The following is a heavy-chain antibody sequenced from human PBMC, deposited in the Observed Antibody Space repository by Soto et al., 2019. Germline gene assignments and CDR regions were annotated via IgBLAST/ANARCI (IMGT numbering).Heavy chain of an antibody. CDR2: IYYSGST. Sequence: SETLSLTCTVSGGSISSSSYYWGWIRQPPGKGLEWIGSIYYSGSTYYNPSLKSRVTISVDTSKNQFSLKLSSVTAADTAVYYSAKSYLRSFDYWGQGTLVTVSS. D-gene: IGHD3-16*02. J-gene: IGHJ4*02. CDR3: AKSYLRSFDY. CDR1: GGSISSSSYY. V-gene: IGHV4-39*01.